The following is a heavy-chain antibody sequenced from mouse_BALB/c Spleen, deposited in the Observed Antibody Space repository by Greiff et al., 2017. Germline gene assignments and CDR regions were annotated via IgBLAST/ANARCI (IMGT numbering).Heavy chain of an antibody. V-gene: IGHV5-4*02. D-gene: IGHD3-3*01. J-gene: IGHJ4*01. CDR2: ISDGGSYT. Sequence: EVQRVESGGGLVKPGGSLKLSCAASGFTFSDYSMYWVRQTPENGLEWVANISDGGSYTYSTDSVKGRFTISRDNAKNNLYMQMSSLKSEDTAMYYGARDRDAVTWGAMDYWGQGTSVTVSA. CDR1: GFTFSDYS. CDR3: ARDRDAVTWGAMDY.